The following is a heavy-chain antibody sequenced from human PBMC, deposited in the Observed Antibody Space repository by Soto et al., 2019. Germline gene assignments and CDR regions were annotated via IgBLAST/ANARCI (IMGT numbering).Heavy chain of an antibody. CDR3: ARDRFDSSGYGDAFDI. CDR1: GYTFTGYY. V-gene: IGHV1-2*04. J-gene: IGHJ3*02. D-gene: IGHD3-22*01. CDR2: INPNSGGT. Sequence: GASVKVSCKASGYTFTGYYMHWVRQAPGQGLEWMGWINPNSGGTNYAQKFQGWVTMTRDTSISTAYMELSRLRSDDTAVYYCARDRFDSSGYGDAFDIWGQGTMVTVS.